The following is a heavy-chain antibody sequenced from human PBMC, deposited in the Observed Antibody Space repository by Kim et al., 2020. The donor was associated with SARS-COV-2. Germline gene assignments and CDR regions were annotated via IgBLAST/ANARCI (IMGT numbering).Heavy chain of an antibody. J-gene: IGHJ4*02. CDR3: ARADLGYCTNGVCEGFDY. CDR1: GFTFSRYS. D-gene: IGHD2-8*01. CDR2: ISSSSTTI. V-gene: IGHV3-48*02. Sequence: GGSLRLSCAASGFTFSRYSMNWVRQAPGKGLEWVSYISSSSTTIYYADSVKGRFTISRDNAKNSLYLQMNSLRDEDTAVYYCARADLGYCTNGVCEGFDYWGQGTLVTVSS.